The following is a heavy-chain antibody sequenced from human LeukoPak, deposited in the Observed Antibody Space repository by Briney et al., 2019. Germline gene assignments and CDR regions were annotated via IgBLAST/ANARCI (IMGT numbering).Heavy chain of an antibody. Sequence: SVKVSCKASGGTFSSYAFGWVRQAPGQGLEWMGGIIAVFNSAKYAQKFQGRVTITADESTTTTYMELSSLRSEDTAVYYCATSHLGVYYDSSGYYSFDYWGQGTLVTVSS. J-gene: IGHJ4*02. CDR1: GGTFSSYA. CDR2: IIAVFNSA. D-gene: IGHD3-22*01. V-gene: IGHV1-69*13. CDR3: ATSHLGVYYDSSGYYSFDY.